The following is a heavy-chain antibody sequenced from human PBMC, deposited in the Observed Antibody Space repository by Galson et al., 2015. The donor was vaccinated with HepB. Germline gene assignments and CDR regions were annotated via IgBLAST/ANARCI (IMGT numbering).Heavy chain of an antibody. CDR2: FDPEDGET. J-gene: IGHJ6*02. CDR1: GYTLTELS. D-gene: IGHD6-19*01. CDR3: ATGMLAWLADNYYYYGMDV. Sequence: SVKVSCKVSGYTLTELSMHWVRQAPGKGLEWMGGFDPEDGETIYAQKFQGRVTMTEDTSTDTAYMELSSLRSEDTAVYYCATGMLAWLADNYYYYGMDVWGQGTTVTVSS. V-gene: IGHV1-24*01.